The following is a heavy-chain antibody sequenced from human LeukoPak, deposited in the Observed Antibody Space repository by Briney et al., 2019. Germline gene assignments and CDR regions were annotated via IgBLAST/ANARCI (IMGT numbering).Heavy chain of an antibody. V-gene: IGHV3-7*01. J-gene: IGHJ4*02. CDR3: ARDGGRKEDY. CDR2: IKQDGSEK. CDR1: GFSFSGYS. Sequence: GGSLRLSCAASGFSFSGYSMSWVRQAPGKGLEWVANIKQDGSEKYYVDSVKGRFTISRDNAKNSLYLQMNSLRAEDTAVYYCARDGGRKEDYWGQGTLVTVSS.